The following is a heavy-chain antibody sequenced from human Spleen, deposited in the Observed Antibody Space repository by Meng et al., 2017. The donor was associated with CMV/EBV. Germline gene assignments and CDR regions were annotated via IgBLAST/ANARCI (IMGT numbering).Heavy chain of an antibody. V-gene: IGHV1-18*01. J-gene: IGHJ6*02. D-gene: IGHD3-10*01. CDR3: ARFYYGSGIYYYYGMDG. CDR1: GYTFTSYG. Sequence: ASVKVSCKASGYTFTSYGISWVRQAPGQGLEWMGWNSAYNGNTNYAQKLQGRVTMTTDTSTSTAYMELRSLRSDDTAVYYCARFYYGSGIYYYYGMDGWGQGTTVTVSS. CDR2: NSAYNGNT.